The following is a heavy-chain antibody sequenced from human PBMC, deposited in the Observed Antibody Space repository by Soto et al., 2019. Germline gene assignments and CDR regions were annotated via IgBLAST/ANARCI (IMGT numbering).Heavy chain of an antibody. J-gene: IGHJ5*01. CDR1: GFSFSINGVA. CDR3: AHKRDVSRGFKS. V-gene: IGHV2-5*02. Sequence: QITLKESGPTLVKPTQTLTLTCTFSGFSFSINGVAVGWIRQPPGQALEWLALIYWDDDRRYNPSLKNRLTITKDTARNQVVLTMTNMDPVDTATYYCAHKRDVSRGFKSWGQGTLVTVSS. CDR2: IYWDDDR.